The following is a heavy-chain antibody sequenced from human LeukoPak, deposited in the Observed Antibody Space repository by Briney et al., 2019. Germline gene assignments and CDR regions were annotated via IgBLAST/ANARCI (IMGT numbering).Heavy chain of an antibody. V-gene: IGHV3-74*01. J-gene: IGHJ4*02. CDR1: GLTFSSYW. D-gene: IGHD3-22*01. CDR3: ARGQPYYYDSSGFDY. Sequence: PGGSLRLSCAASGLTFSSYWMHWVRQAPGKGLVWVSRINTDGSSTSYADSVKGRFTISRDNAKNTLYLQMNSLRAEDTAVYYCARGQPYYYDSSGFDYWGQGTLVTVSS. CDR2: INTDGSST.